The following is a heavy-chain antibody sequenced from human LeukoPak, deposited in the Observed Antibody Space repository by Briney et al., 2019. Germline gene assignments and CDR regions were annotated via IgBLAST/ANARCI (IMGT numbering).Heavy chain of an antibody. CDR3: AKERFIVLTVYAEDY. CDR1: GLTFSSYA. J-gene: IGHJ4*01. Sequence: GGSLRLSCAAYGLTFSSYAMSWIRQAPGKGLEWVSAISGSGGSTYYADFVKGRFTFSRDNSKNTLYLRMNRLRAEDTAVYVCAKERFIVLTVYAEDYWGQGTLVTVSS. CDR2: ISGSGGST. D-gene: IGHD2-8*01. V-gene: IGHV3-23*01.